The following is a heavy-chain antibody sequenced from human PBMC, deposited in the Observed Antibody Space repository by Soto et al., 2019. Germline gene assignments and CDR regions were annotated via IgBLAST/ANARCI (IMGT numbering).Heavy chain of an antibody. Sequence: SETLSLTCTVSGGSISSGDYYWSWIRQPPGKGLEWIGYIYYSGSTYYNPSLKSRVTISVDTSKNQFSLKLSSVTAADTAVYYRARHHQEDSSGYYSGGYFQHWGQGTLVTVSS. J-gene: IGHJ1*01. V-gene: IGHV4-30-4*01. CDR2: IYYSGST. CDR3: ARHHQEDSSGYYSGGYFQH. D-gene: IGHD3-22*01. CDR1: GGSISSGDYY.